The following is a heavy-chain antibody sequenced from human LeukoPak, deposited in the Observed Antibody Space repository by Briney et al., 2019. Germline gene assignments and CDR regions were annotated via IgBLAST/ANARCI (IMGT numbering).Heavy chain of an antibody. V-gene: IGHV4-38-2*01. CDR2: IYHSRST. J-gene: IGHJ6*03. CDR1: GYSISSGYY. CDR3: ATLWSGTLYMDV. Sequence: SETLSLTCAVSGYSISSGYYWGWIRQPPGKGLEWIGSIYHSRSTYYNPSLKSRVTISVDTSKNQFSLKLSSVTAADTAVYYCATLWSGTLYMDVWGKGTTVTVSS. D-gene: IGHD3-3*01.